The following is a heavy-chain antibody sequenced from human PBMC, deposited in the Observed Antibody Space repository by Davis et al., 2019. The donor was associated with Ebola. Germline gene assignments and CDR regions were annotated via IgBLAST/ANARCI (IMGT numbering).Heavy chain of an antibody. J-gene: IGHJ4*02. V-gene: IGHV3-23*01. CDR3: AKTVQLWLRREYYFDY. D-gene: IGHD5-18*01. Sequence: GESLKISCAASGFTFSSYWMSWVRQAPGKGLEWVSGISGSAYTAYYADSVKGRFAISRDNSRNTLDLQMNSLRAEDTAVYYCAKTVQLWLRREYYFDYWGQGTLVTVSS. CDR1: GFTFSSYW. CDR2: ISGSAYTA.